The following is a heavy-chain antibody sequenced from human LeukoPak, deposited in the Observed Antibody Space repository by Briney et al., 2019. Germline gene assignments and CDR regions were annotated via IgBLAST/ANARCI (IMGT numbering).Heavy chain of an antibody. V-gene: IGHV1-8*01. D-gene: IGHD3-16*02. J-gene: IGHJ3*02. CDR1: GYTFTSYD. Sequence: ASVTVSCTASGYTFTSYDINWVRQATGQGLEWMGWMNPNSGNTGYAQKFQGRVTMTRNTSISTAYMELSSLRSVDTAVYYCAGVNYDYVWGSYRDDAFDIWGQGTMVTVSS. CDR3: AGVNYDYVWGSYRDDAFDI. CDR2: MNPNSGNT.